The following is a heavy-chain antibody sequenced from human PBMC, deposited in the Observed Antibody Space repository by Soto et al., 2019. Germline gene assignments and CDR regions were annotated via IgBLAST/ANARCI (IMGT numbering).Heavy chain of an antibody. CDR3: AREPNYFDY. CDR2: ISAYNGTT. Sequence: QVQLVQSGAEVKKPGASVKVSCKASGYTFTSYGISWVRQAPGQGLEWMGWISAYNGTTKYAQKLQGRAPMTTDTSTSTAFMEPRDLRSDDTAVNYCAREPNYFDYWGQGTLVTVSS. J-gene: IGHJ4*02. CDR1: GYTFTSYG. V-gene: IGHV1-18*01.